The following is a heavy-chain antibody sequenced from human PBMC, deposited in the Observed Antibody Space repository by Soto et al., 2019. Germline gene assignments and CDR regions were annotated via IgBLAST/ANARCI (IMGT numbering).Heavy chain of an antibody. CDR2: IHHSGST. CDR3: VRGVLS. Sequence: SETLSLTCHVSGGSLSSGVYYWTWLRQHPGKGLEWIGNIHHSGSTFYNPSLKSRVSISVDTSKNQFSLKLSSVTAADTAVYFCVRGVLSWGQGTLVTVSS. J-gene: IGHJ1*01. CDR1: GGSLSSGVYY. V-gene: IGHV4-31*03. D-gene: IGHD3-10*01.